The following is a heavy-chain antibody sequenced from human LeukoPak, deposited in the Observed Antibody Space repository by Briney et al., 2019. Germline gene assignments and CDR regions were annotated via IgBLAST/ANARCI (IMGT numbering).Heavy chain of an antibody. J-gene: IGHJ4*02. CDR1: GFTFSSYS. Sequence: GGSLRLSCAASGFTFSSYSMNWVRQAPGKGLEWVSSISSSSSYIYYADSVKGRFTISRDSAKNSLYLQMNSLRAEDTAVYYCARSSGWNFDYWGQGTLVTVSS. D-gene: IGHD6-19*01. CDR3: ARSSGWNFDY. V-gene: IGHV3-21*01. CDR2: ISSSSSYI.